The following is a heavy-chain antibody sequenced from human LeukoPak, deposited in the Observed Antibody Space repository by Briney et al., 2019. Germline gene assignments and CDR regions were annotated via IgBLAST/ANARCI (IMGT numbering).Heavy chain of an antibody. CDR3: ASPMFRGGVIPFPFGY. J-gene: IGHJ4*02. D-gene: IGHD3-16*02. Sequence: PEASVTVSCKASGGTFSSYAISWVRQAPGQGLEWMGGIIPIFGTANYAQKFQGRVTITADESTSTAYMELSSLRSEDTAVYYCASPMFRGGVIPFPFGYWGQGTLVTVSS. CDR1: GGTFSSYA. V-gene: IGHV1-69*13. CDR2: IIPIFGTA.